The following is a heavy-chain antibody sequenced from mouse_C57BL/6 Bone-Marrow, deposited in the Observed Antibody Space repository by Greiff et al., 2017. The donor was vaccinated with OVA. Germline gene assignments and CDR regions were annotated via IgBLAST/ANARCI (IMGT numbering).Heavy chain of an antibody. CDR3: ARDYGSSYLFAY. CDR1: GYSITSGYY. Sequence: EVKLMESGPGLVKPSQSLSLTCSVTGYSITSGYYWNWIRQFPGNKLEWMGYISYDGSNNYNPSLKNRISITRDTSKNQFFLKLNSVTTEDTATYYCARDYGSSYLFAYWGQGTLGTVSA. D-gene: IGHD1-1*01. V-gene: IGHV3-6*01. CDR2: ISYDGSN. J-gene: IGHJ3*01.